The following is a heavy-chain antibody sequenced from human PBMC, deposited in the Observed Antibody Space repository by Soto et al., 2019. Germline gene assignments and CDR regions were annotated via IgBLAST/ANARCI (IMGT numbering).Heavy chain of an antibody. CDR1: GYTFSDYY. CDR3: ARTIKAAADDAFDI. V-gene: IGHV1-8*02. J-gene: IGHJ3*02. D-gene: IGHD6-13*01. CDR2: INPNSGNT. Sequence: ASVKVSCKASGYTFSDYYLHWVRQAPGQGPEWMGRINPNSGNTGYAQKFQGRVTMTRNTPISTAYMELSSLRSGDTAVYYCARTIKAAADDAFDIWGQGTMVTVSS.